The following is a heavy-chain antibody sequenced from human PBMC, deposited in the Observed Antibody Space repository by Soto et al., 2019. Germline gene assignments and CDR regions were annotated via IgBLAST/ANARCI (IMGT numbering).Heavy chain of an antibody. J-gene: IGHJ6*02. Sequence: ASVKVSCKASGYTFTSYDINWVRQATGQGLEWMGWMNPNSGNTGYAQKFQGGVTMTRNTSISTAYMELSSLRSEDTAVYYCAREYYDFWSGYFHYYYYYGMDVWGQGTTVTVSS. CDR3: AREYYDFWSGYFHYYYYYGMDV. D-gene: IGHD3-3*01. CDR2: MNPNSGNT. V-gene: IGHV1-8*01. CDR1: GYTFTSYD.